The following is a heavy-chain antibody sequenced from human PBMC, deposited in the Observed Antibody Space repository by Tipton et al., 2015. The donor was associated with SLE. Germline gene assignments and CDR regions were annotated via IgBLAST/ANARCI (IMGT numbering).Heavy chain of an antibody. Sequence: SLRLSCAASGFTFSRYWMNWVCQAPGKGLEWVAIIKEDGSEKHYVDSVRGRFTISRDNAKNSLYLQMNSLRAEDTAVYYCARSSWGPDYWGQGTLVPVSS. D-gene: IGHD6-13*01. CDR2: IKEDGSEK. CDR3: ARSSWGPDY. CDR1: GFTFSRYW. V-gene: IGHV3-7*01. J-gene: IGHJ4*02.